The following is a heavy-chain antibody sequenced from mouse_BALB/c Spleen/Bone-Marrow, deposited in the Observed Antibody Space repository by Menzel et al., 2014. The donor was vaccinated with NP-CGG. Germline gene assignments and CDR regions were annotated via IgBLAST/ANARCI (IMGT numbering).Heavy chain of an antibody. CDR2: ITSNGGST. J-gene: IGHJ4*01. CDR3: ARHGGNYAMDY. Sequence: EVKLQESGGGLVKPGGSLKLSCAASGFAFSSYYMSWVRQTPEKRLELVAAITSNGGSTYYPDTVKGRFTISRDNAENTLYLQMSSLKSEDTALYYCARHGGNYAMDYWGQGTSVTVSS. V-gene: IGHV5-6-2*01. CDR1: GFAFSSYY.